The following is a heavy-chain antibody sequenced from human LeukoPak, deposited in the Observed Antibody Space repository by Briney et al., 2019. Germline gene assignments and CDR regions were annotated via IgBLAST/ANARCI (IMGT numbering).Heavy chain of an antibody. J-gene: IGHJ5*02. V-gene: IGHV3-23*01. D-gene: IGHD2/OR15-2a*01. Sequence: GGSLRLSCAAYGVIISSYAMSWVRQAPGKGPEWVSAINGRGDNTYYADFVKGRFTISRDNSKSTVYLQMNSLRTEDTAVYYCAKDRVSPGFNWFDPWGQGTLVTVSS. CDR3: AKDRVSPGFNWFDP. CDR1: GVIISSYA. CDR2: INGRGDNT.